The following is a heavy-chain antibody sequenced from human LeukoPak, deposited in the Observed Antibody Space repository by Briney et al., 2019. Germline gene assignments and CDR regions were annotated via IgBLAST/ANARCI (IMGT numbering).Heavy chain of an antibody. V-gene: IGHV3-30*02. CDR2: IRYDGSNK. D-gene: IGHD1-26*01. Sequence: GGSLRLSCAASGFTFSSYAMHWVRQAPGKGLEWVAFIRYDGSNKYYADSVKGRFTISRDDAKNSLYLQMNSLRAEDTAVYYCATVVAATSRFFDFWGQGTLVTASS. J-gene: IGHJ4*02. CDR1: GFTFSSYA. CDR3: ATVVAATSRFFDF.